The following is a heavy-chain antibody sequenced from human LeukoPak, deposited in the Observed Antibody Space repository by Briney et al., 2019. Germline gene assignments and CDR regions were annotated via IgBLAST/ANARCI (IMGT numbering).Heavy chain of an antibody. D-gene: IGHD3-22*01. J-gene: IGHJ1*01. Sequence: SETLSLTCTVSGGSISSYYWSWIRQPPGKGLEWIGYIYTSGSTNYNPSLKSRVTISVDTSKNQFSLKLSSVTAADTAVYYCARGGYFKYFQHWGQGTLVTVSS. CDR1: GGSISSYY. V-gene: IGHV4-4*08. CDR2: IYTSGST. CDR3: ARGGYFKYFQH.